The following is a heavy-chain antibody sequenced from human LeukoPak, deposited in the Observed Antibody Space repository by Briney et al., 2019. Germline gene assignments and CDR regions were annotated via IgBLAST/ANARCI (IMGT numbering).Heavy chain of an antibody. J-gene: IGHJ4*02. D-gene: IGHD4/OR15-4a*01. CDR1: GFTFSSYG. CDR2: ISYDGSNK. CDR3: ARVSMVLQD. Sequence: GRSLRLSCAASGFTFSSYGMHWVRQAPGKGLEWVAVISYDGSNKYYADSVKGRFTISRDNAKNSLYLQMNSLRAEDTAVYFCARVSMVLQDWGQGTLVTVSS. V-gene: IGHV3-30*03.